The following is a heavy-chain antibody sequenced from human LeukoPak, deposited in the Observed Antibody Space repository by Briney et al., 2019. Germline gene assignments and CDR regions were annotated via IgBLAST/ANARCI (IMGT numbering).Heavy chain of an antibody. Sequence: PGWSLSLSCAACGFDFKTYVLNGVGQAPARGLAGVAVISYDGSNKYYADSVKGRFTISRDNSKNTLYLQMNSLRAEDTAVYYCARVGYGDSSGAFDIWGQGTMVTVSS. J-gene: IGHJ3*02. D-gene: IGHD4-17*01. CDR1: GFDFKTYV. V-gene: IGHV3-30*04. CDR2: ISYDGSNK. CDR3: ARVGYGDSSGAFDI.